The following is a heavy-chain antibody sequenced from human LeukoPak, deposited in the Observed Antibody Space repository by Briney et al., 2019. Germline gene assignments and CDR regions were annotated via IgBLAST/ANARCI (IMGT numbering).Heavy chain of an antibody. V-gene: IGHV3-74*01. J-gene: IGHJ4*02. CDR2: IHADGSST. Sequence: GGSLRLSCAASGFTVSSNYMSWVRQAPGKGLEWVSRIHADGSSTNYADSVKGRFTISRDNAKNTLYLQMNSLRAEDTAVYYCVRQNYGPDYWGQGTLVTVSS. D-gene: IGHD3-10*01. CDR3: VRQNYGPDY. CDR1: GFTVSSNY.